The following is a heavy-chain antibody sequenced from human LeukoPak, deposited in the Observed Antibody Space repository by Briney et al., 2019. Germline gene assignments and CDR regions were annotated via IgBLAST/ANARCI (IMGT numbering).Heavy chain of an antibody. V-gene: IGHV4-59*08. J-gene: IGHJ4*02. CDR3: ARMLLDHYDRSGRYYFDY. CDR2: IYYSGST. Sequence: KTSETLSLTCTVSGGSISSYYWSWIRQPPGKGLEWIGYIYYSGSTNYNPSLKSRVTISVDTSKNQFSLKLSSVTAADPAVYYCARMLLDHYDRSGRYYFDYWGQGTLVTVSS. CDR1: GGSISSYY. D-gene: IGHD3-22*01.